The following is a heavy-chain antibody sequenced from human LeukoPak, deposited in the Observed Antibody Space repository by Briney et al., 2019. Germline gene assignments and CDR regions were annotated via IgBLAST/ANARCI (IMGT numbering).Heavy chain of an antibody. CDR3: AANRRGDSVAGTGVDY. CDR1: GGSFSGYY. D-gene: IGHD6-19*01. CDR2: INHSGST. V-gene: IGHV4-34*01. Sequence: SETLSLTCAVYGGSFSGYYWSWIRQPPGKGLEWIGEINHSGSTNYNPSLKSRVTISVDTSKNQLSLKLSSVTAADTAVYYCAANRRGDSVAGTGVDYWGQGTLVTVSS. J-gene: IGHJ4*02.